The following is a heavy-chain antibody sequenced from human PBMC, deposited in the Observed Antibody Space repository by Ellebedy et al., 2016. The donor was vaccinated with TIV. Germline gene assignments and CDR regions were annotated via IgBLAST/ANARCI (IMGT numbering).Heavy chain of an antibody. CDR3: ARGPNYDS. Sequence: PGGSLRLSCTASGFTFSSYAMNWVRQAPGKGLEWVSTISGSGGSTYYADSVKGRFTISRDNSNNMVFLQMTSLRVEDTALYYCARGPNYDSWGQGTLVTVSS. J-gene: IGHJ4*02. CDR2: ISGSGGST. D-gene: IGHD5-24*01. CDR1: GFTFSSYA. V-gene: IGHV3-23*01.